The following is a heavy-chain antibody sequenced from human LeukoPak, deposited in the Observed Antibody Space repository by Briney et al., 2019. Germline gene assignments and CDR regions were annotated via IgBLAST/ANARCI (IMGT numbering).Heavy chain of an antibody. CDR2: IYYSGST. Sequence: SETLSLTCAVYGGSFSGYYWSWIRQHPGKGLEWIGYIYYSGSTYYNPSLKSRVTISVDTSKNQFSLKLSSVTAADTAVYYCARDRSHMDVWGQGTTVTVSS. J-gene: IGHJ6*02. CDR3: ARDRSHMDV. V-gene: IGHV4-31*11. CDR1: GGSFSGYY.